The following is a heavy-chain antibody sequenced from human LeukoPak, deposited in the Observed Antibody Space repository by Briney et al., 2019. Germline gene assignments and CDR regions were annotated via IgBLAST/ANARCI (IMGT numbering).Heavy chain of an antibody. CDR1: GGSISSYY. D-gene: IGHD6-25*01. CDR3: ARTYSSGAFDI. CDR2: FHYSGTT. J-gene: IGHJ3*02. V-gene: IGHV4-59*08. Sequence: SETLSLTCTVSGGSISSYYWSWIRQPPGKGLEWIGYFHYSGTTNYNPSLKSRVTISVDTSKNQFSLKLRFVTAADTAVYYCARTYSSGAFDIWGQGTMVTVSS.